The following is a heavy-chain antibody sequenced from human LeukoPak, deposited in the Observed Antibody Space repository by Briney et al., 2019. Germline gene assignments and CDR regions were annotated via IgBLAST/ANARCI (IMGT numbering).Heavy chain of an antibody. CDR3: AKDRGYSYGYVDH. CDR1: GFTFDDYA. CDR2: ISWNSGSI. Sequence: GGSLRLSCAASGFTFDDYAMHWVRQAPGKGLEWVSGISWNSGSIGYADSVKGRFTISRDNAKNSLYLQMNSLRAEDTALYYCAKDRGYSYGYVDHWGQGTLVTVSS. V-gene: IGHV3-9*01. J-gene: IGHJ4*02. D-gene: IGHD5-18*01.